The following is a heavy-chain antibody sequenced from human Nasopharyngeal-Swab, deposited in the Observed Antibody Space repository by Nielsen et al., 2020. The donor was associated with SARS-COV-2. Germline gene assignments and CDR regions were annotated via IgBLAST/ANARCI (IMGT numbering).Heavy chain of an antibody. Sequence: GGSLRLSCAASGVTFSSYGMHWVRQAPGKGLEWVAVISYDGSNKYYADSVKGRFTISRDNSKNTLYLQMNSLRAEDTAVYYCAKDLGWELRPVPYYYYYGMDVWGQGTTVTVSS. CDR2: ISYDGSNK. D-gene: IGHD1-26*01. J-gene: IGHJ6*02. CDR1: GVTFSSYG. V-gene: IGHV3-30*18. CDR3: AKDLGWELRPVPYYYYYGMDV.